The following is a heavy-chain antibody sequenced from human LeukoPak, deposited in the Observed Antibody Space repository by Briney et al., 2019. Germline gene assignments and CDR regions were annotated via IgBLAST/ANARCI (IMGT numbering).Heavy chain of an antibody. CDR1: GYTFTGYY. CDR2: ISAYNGNT. V-gene: IGHV1-18*04. Sequence: ASVKVSCKASGYTFTGYYMHWVRQAPGQGLEWMGWISAYNGNTNYAQKLQGRVTMTTDTSTSTAYMELSSLRSDDTAVYYCARGAATGTLWYYYYYMDVWGKGTTVTVSS. CDR3: ARGAATGTLWYYYYYMDV. J-gene: IGHJ6*03. D-gene: IGHD6-13*01.